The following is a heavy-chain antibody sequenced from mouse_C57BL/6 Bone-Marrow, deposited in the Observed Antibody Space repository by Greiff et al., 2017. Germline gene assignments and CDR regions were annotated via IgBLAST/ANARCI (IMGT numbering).Heavy chain of an antibody. Sequence: VQRVESGAELVKPGASVKISCKASGYAFSSYWMNWVKQRPGKGLEWIGQIYPGDGDTNYNGKFKGKATLTADKSSSTAYMQLSSLTSEDSAVYFCARERTPYYAMDYWGKGTSVTVSS. CDR2: IYPGDGDT. CDR1: GYAFSSYW. CDR3: ARERTPYYAMDY. J-gene: IGHJ4*01. V-gene: IGHV1-80*01.